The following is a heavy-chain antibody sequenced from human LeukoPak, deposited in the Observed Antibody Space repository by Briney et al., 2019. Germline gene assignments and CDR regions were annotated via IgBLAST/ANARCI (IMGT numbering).Heavy chain of an antibody. Sequence: SETLSLTCAVYGGSFSGYYWSWIRQPPGKGLEWIGGINHSGSTNYNPSLKSRVTISVDTSKNQFSLKLSSVTAADTAVYYCARGITDFWSGYKGRWFDPWGQGTLVTVSS. V-gene: IGHV4-34*01. CDR2: INHSGST. CDR3: ARGITDFWSGYKGRWFDP. D-gene: IGHD3-3*01. CDR1: GGSFSGYY. J-gene: IGHJ5*02.